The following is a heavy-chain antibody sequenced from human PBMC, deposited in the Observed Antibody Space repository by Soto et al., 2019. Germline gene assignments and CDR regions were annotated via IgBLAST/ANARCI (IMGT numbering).Heavy chain of an antibody. V-gene: IGHV3-49*03. CDR2: IRSKAYGGTT. J-gene: IGHJ4*02. D-gene: IGHD3-16*02. CDR3: TRDGRGYDYVWGSYRPYYFDY. Sequence: PGGSLRLSCTASGFTFGDYAMSWFRQAPGKGLEWVGFIRSKAYGGTTEYAASVKGRFTISRDDSKSIAYLQMNSLKTEDTAVYYCTRDGRGYDYVWGSYRPYYFDYWGQGTLVTVSS. CDR1: GFTFGDYA.